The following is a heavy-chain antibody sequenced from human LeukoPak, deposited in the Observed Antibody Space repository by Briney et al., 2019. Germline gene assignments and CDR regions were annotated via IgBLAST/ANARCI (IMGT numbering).Heavy chain of an antibody. Sequence: PSETLSLTCTVSGGSISSYYWSWIRQPPGKGLEWIGYIYYSGSTNYNPSLKSRVTISVDTSKNQFSLKLSSVTAADTAVYYCASRAAAYYDILTGSEDYYFDYRGQGTLVTVSS. CDR1: GGSISSYY. V-gene: IGHV4-59*08. J-gene: IGHJ4*02. CDR2: IYYSGST. D-gene: IGHD3-9*01. CDR3: ASRAAAYYDILTGSEDYYFDY.